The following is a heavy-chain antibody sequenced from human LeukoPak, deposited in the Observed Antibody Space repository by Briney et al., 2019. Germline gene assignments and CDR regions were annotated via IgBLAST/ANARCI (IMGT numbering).Heavy chain of an antibody. CDR3: ARAPTPGYGVRGYFQH. J-gene: IGHJ1*01. V-gene: IGHV4-59*01. Sequence: SETLSLTCTVSGGSITTYYWSWIRQPPGKGLEWIGYIYYSGSTNYNPSLKSRVTISVDTSKNQFSLKLSSVTAADTAVYYCARAPTPGYGVRGYFQHWGQGTLVTVSS. CDR2: IYYSGST. D-gene: IGHD4-17*01. CDR1: GGSITTYY.